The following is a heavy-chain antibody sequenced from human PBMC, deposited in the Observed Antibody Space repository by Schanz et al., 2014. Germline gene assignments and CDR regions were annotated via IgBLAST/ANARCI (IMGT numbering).Heavy chain of an antibody. CDR1: GGTFSSST. J-gene: IGHJ3*02. CDR2: IIPILDKT. CDR3: ARGPSTGAFDI. V-gene: IGHV1-69*04. Sequence: QVQLVQSAPEVKKPGSSVKVSCKASGGTFSSSTLTWVRQAPGQGLEWMGRIIPILDKTNYAQKFRGRVTMTRDTSTSTVYMELSSLRSEDTAVYFCARGPSTGAFDIWGQGTMVTVSS.